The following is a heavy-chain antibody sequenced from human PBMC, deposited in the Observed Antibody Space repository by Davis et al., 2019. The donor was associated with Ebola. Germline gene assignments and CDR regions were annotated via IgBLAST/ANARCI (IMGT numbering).Heavy chain of an antibody. D-gene: IGHD4-17*01. Sequence: MPSETLSLTCTVSGGSISSYYWSWIRQPPGKGLEWIGSIYYSGITYYNPSLKSRVTISVDTSKNQFSLKLSSVTAADTAVYYCARGRGKVTTFPRYYYYGMDVWGKGTTVTVSS. J-gene: IGHJ6*04. CDR1: GGSISSYY. CDR3: ARGRGKVTTFPRYYYYGMDV. V-gene: IGHV4-59*05. CDR2: IYYSGIT.